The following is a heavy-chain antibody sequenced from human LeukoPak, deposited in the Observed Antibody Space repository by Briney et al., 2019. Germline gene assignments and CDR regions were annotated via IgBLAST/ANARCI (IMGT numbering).Heavy chain of an antibody. V-gene: IGHV1-2*02. D-gene: IGHD2-2*01. CDR2: INPNSGGT. CDR3: ARDQGASVGYCSSTSCFFGYGMDV. CDR1: GYTFTGYY. J-gene: IGHJ6*02. Sequence: GASVKVSCKASGYTFTGYYMHWVRQAPGQGLEWMGWINPNSGGTNYAQKFQGRVTMTTDTSTSTAYMELRSLRSDDTAVYYCARDQGASVGYCSSTSCFFGYGMDVWGQGTTVTVSS.